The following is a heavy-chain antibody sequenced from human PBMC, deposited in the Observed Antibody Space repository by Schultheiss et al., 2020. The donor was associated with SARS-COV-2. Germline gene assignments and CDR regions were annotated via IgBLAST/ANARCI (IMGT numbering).Heavy chain of an antibody. CDR2: INSDGSST. V-gene: IGHV3-74*01. CDR1: GFTFSSYA. D-gene: IGHD6-19*01. CDR3: ARDLARYSSGWYHYGMDV. Sequence: GESLKISCAASGFTFSSYAMHWVRQAPGKGLVWVSRINSDGSSTSYADSVKGRFTISRDNAKNTLYLQMNSLRAEDTAVYYCARDLARYSSGWYHYGMDVWGQGTTVTVSS. J-gene: IGHJ6*02.